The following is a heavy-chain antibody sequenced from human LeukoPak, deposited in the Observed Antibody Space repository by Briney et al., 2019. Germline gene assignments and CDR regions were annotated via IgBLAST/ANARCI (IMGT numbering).Heavy chain of an antibody. CDR1: GFTFDDYA. J-gene: IGHJ4*02. D-gene: IGHD2-15*01. CDR3: AKDTERYCSGGSCYGNFDY. V-gene: IGHV3-9*01. Sequence: PGRSLRLSCAASGFTFDDYAMHWVRQAPGKGLEWVSGISWNSGSIGYADSVKDRFTISRDNAKNSLYLQMNSLRAEDTALYYCAKDTERYCSGGSCYGNFDYWGQGTLVTVSS. CDR2: ISWNSGSI.